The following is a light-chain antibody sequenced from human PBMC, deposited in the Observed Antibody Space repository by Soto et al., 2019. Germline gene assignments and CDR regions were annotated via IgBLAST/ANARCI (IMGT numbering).Light chain of an antibody. J-gene: IGLJ3*02. CDR2: DVN. CDR3: GSYAGSNTWV. CDR1: SSDVGGYNY. V-gene: IGLV2-11*01. Sequence: QLVLTQPRSVSGSPGQSVAISCAGTSSDVGGYNYVSWYQQHPGKAPKLMIYDVNKRPSGVPDRFSGSKSGNTASLTISGLQAEDEADYCCGSYAGSNTWVFGGGTKLTVL.